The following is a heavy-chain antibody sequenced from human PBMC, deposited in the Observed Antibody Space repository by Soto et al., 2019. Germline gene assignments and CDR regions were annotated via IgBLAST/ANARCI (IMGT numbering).Heavy chain of an antibody. J-gene: IGHJ4*02. CDR2: IYYSGST. Sequence: QVQLQESGPGLVKPSETLSLTCTVSGGSISSYYWSWIRQPPGKGLEWIGYIYYSGSTNYNPSLKSRVTISVDTSKNQFSLKLSSVTAADTAVYYCARTIAAAGRDFDYWGQGTLVTVSS. CDR1: GGSISSYY. CDR3: ARTIAAAGRDFDY. V-gene: IGHV4-59*01. D-gene: IGHD6-13*01.